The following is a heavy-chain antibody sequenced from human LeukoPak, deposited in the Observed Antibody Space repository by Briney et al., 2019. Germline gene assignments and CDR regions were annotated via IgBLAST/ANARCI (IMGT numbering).Heavy chain of an antibody. CDR3: ARDGYYGSGSYYPYYFDY. CDR1: GGSFSGYY. J-gene: IGHJ4*02. D-gene: IGHD3-10*01. Sequence: PSETLSLTCAVYGGSFSGYYWSWIRQPPGKGLEWVGKINHSGSTNYNPSLKSRVTISVDTSKNQFSLKLSSVTAADTAVYYCARDGYYGSGSYYPYYFDYWGQGTLVTVSS. V-gene: IGHV4-34*01. CDR2: INHSGST.